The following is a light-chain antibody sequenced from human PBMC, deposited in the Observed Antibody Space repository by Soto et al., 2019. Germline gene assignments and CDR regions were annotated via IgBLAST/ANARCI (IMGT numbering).Light chain of an antibody. CDR2: DAS. CDR3: QQRSNWPPWT. Sequence: TLSPPSFYSCARANPTLSCRASQSVSSYLAWYQQKPGQAPRLLIYDASNRATGIPARFSGSGSGTDFTLTISSLEPEDFAVYYCQQRSNWPPWTFGQGTKVDIK. J-gene: IGKJ1*01. CDR1: QSVSSY. V-gene: IGKV3-11*01.